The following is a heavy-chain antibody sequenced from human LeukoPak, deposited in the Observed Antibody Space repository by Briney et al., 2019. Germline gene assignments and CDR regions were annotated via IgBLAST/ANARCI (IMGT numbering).Heavy chain of an antibody. CDR2: IYPGDSDT. CDR1: GYSFMTYW. D-gene: IGHD3-22*01. CDR3: ARPDYYDSSGYYYPPEAFDI. J-gene: IGHJ3*02. Sequence: GESLKISCQASGYSFMTYWIGWVRRMPGKGLEWMGIIYPGDSDTRYSPSFQGQVTISADKSISTAYLQWSSLKASDTAMYYCARPDYYDSSGYYYPPEAFDIWGQGTMVTVSS. V-gene: IGHV5-51*01.